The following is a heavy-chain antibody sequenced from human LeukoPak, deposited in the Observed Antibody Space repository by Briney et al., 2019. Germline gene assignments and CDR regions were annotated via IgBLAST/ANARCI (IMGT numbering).Heavy chain of an antibody. CDR3: ARDLWCGADCYGTFDI. D-gene: IGHD2-21*02. V-gene: IGHV3-33*01. Sequence: GRSLRLSCAASGFIFSNYGMHWVRQAPGKGVEWVALTWYDESNKYYADSVKGRFTISRDNSKNTLYLQMNSLRAADTAVYYCARDLWCGADCYGTFDIWGQGTMVSVSS. CDR1: GFIFSNYG. J-gene: IGHJ3*02. CDR2: TWYDESNK.